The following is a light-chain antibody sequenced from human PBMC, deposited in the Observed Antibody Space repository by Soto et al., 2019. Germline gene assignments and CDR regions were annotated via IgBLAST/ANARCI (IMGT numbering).Light chain of an antibody. CDR1: QTISSSY. CDR2: GAS. CDR3: QQSGTSPSWT. J-gene: IGKJ1*01. Sequence: EIVLTQSPGTLSLSPGERATLSCRASQTISSSYLAWYQQKPGQAPRLLIYGASRRATGIPDRFSGSGYGTDFTLIISRLEPEDFAVYYCQQSGTSPSWTFGQGTKVEIK. V-gene: IGKV3-20*01.